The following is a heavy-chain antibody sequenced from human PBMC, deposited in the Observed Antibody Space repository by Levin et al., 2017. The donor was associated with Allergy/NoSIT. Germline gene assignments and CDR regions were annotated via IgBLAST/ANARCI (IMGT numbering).Heavy chain of an antibody. CDR3: ARRGLPYYSYYMDV. CDR2: IFYSGST. J-gene: IGHJ6*03. Sequence: SETLSLTCTVSGGSISSSSYYWGWIRQPPGKGLEWIGNIFYSGSTYYNPSLKSRVTISVDTSKNQFSLRLSSVTAADTAVYYCARRGLPYYSYYMDVWGKGATVTVSS. D-gene: IGHD4-11*01. CDR1: GGSISSSSYY. V-gene: IGHV4-39*01.